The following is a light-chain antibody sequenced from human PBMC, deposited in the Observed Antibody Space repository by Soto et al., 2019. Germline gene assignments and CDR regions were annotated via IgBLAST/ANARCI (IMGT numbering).Light chain of an antibody. Sequence: QSALTQPPSASGSPGQSVTISCTGTSSDVGAYNYVSWFQQHPGKAPKLMIYEVTKRPSGVPDRFSGSKSGNTASLTVSGLQADDEADYYCSSYGGIDNVVVFGGGTKLTVL. J-gene: IGLJ2*01. V-gene: IGLV2-8*01. CDR2: EVT. CDR3: SSYGGIDNVVV. CDR1: SSDVGAYNY.